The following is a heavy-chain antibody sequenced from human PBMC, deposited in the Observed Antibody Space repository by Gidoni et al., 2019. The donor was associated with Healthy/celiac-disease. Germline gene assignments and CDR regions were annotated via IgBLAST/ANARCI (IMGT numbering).Heavy chain of an antibody. V-gene: IGHV3-15*01. CDR1: GFTFRNAW. CDR2: IKSKTDGGTT. CDR3: TTAPSSTMVRGVIITFFDY. D-gene: IGHD3-10*01. Sequence: EVQLVESGGGLVKPGGSLRLSCPASGFTFRNAWLSWVRQAPGKGLEWVGRIKSKTDGGTTDYAAPVKGRFTISRDDSKNTLYLQMNSLKTEDTAVYYCTTAPSSTMVRGVIITFFDYWGQGTLVTVSS. J-gene: IGHJ4*02.